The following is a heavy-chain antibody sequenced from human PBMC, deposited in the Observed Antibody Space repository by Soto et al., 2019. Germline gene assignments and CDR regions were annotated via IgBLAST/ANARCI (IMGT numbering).Heavy chain of an antibody. CDR2: IWYDGSNK. V-gene: IGHV3-33*01. Sequence: QVQLVESGGGVVQPGRSLRLSCAASGFTFSSYGMHWVRQAPGKGLEGVAVIWYDGSNKHYADSVKGRFTISRDNSKNRLYLQMNSLRAEDTAVYDCARAGGKGNDYWGQGTLVTVSS. J-gene: IGHJ4*02. CDR3: ARAGGKGNDY. D-gene: IGHD3-16*01. CDR1: GFTFSSYG.